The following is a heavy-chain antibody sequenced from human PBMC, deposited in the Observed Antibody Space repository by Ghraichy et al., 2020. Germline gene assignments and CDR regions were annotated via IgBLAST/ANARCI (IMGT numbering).Heavy chain of an antibody. Sequence: GGSLRLSCAASGFTFSSYEMNWVRQAPGKGLEWISYISSSDGSIYYADSVKGRSTISRDNAKNSLYLQMDSLRAEDTAVYYCARDIGYYDSSGYYAHFDYWGQGTLVTVSS. CDR1: GFTFSSYE. V-gene: IGHV3-48*03. D-gene: IGHD3-22*01. CDR3: ARDIGYYDSSGYYAHFDY. CDR2: ISSSDGSI. J-gene: IGHJ4*02.